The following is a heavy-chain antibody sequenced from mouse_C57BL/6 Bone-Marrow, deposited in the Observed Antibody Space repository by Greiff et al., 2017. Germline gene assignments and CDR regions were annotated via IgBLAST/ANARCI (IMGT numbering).Heavy chain of an antibody. CDR3: TSRGYYYVSSYAMDY. V-gene: IGHV1-5*01. J-gene: IGHJ4*01. Sequence: DVHLVESGTVLARPGASVKMSCKTSGYTFTSYWMHWVKQRPGQGLEWIGAIYPGNRDTSYNQKYKGKAKLTAVTSASTAYMELSSQTNEDSAVYYCTSRGYYYVSSYAMDYWGQGTSVTVSS. D-gene: IGHD1-1*01. CDR1: GYTFTSYW. CDR2: IYPGNRDT.